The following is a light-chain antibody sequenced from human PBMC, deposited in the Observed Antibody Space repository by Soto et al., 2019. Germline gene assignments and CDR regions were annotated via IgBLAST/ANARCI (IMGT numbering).Light chain of an antibody. J-gene: IGLJ2*01. CDR1: SSDVGGYNY. CDR2: EVS. CDR3: SSYAGSKNVV. V-gene: IGLV2-8*01. Sequence: QSALTQPPSASGSPGQSVTISCTGTSSDVGGYNYVSWYQQHPGKAPKLMIYEVSKRPSGVPDRFSGSKSGNTASLTVSGLQAADEADYYCSSYAGSKNVVFGGGTKVTVL.